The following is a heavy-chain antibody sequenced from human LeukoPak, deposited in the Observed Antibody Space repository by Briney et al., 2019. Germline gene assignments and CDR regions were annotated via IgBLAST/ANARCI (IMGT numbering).Heavy chain of an antibody. V-gene: IGHV3-7*01. CDR2: IKQDGSDN. J-gene: IGHJ6*02. CDR3: ARGQRAIGYSYDPAYYYGMDV. D-gene: IGHD5-18*01. Sequence: GGSLRLSCAASGFTFSSYWMSWVRQAPGKGLEWVANIKQDGSDNHYVDSVKGRFTISRDNAKNSLYLQMNSLRAEDTAVYYCARGQRAIGYSYDPAYYYGMDVWGQGTTVTVSS. CDR1: GFTFSSYW.